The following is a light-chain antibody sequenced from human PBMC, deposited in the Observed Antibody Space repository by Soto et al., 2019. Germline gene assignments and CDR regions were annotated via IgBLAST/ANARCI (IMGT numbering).Light chain of an antibody. Sequence: QSVLTQPASVSGSPGQSITISCTGTSSDVGAYDSVSWYQQHPGKAPKLMIYEVINRSSGVSNRFSGSKSGNTASLTISGLQAEDEADYHCSSYTNTNTYVFGTGTKVTVL. J-gene: IGLJ1*01. CDR1: SSDVGAYDS. CDR3: SSYTNTNTYV. CDR2: EVI. V-gene: IGLV2-14*01.